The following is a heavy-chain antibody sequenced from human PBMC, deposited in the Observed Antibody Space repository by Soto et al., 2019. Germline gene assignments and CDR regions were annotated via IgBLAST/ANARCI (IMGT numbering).Heavy chain of an antibody. Sequence: ASVKVSCKASGYTFTSYAMNWVRQAPGQGLEWMGWINTNTGNPTYAQGFTGRFVFSLDTSVSTAYLQICSLKAEDTAVYYCAGGTHYDFWSGYHPYYYYYGMDVWGQGTTVTVSS. J-gene: IGHJ6*02. CDR3: AGGTHYDFWSGYHPYYYYYGMDV. CDR2: INTNTGNP. D-gene: IGHD3-3*01. CDR1: GYTFTSYA. V-gene: IGHV7-4-1*01.